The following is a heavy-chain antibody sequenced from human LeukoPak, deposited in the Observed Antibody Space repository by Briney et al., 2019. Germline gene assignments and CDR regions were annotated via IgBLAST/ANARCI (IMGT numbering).Heavy chain of an antibody. CDR1: GFTFSSYS. CDR2: ISSSSSYI. J-gene: IGHJ4*02. Sequence: GGSLRLSCAASGFTFSSYSMNWVRQAPGKGLEWVSSISSSSSYIYYADSVKGRLTISRDNAKNSLYLQMNSLRAEDTAVYYCARGDFDWLHFDYWGQGTLVTVSS. V-gene: IGHV3-21*01. D-gene: IGHD3-9*01. CDR3: ARGDFDWLHFDY.